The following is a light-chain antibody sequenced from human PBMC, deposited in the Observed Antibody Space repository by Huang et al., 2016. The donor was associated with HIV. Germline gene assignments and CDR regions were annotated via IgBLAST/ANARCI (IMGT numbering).Light chain of an antibody. V-gene: IGKV3-15*01. CDR2: GVS. J-gene: IGKJ1*01. Sequence: EIVMTQSPATLSVSPGERVTLSCRASQRLSSQLAWYQQKRGQPPRLLIYGVSTRATDIPARFRGSGSGTDFTLTINSLQSEDFATYYCQQYNDWPLTFGQGTEVEIK. CDR1: QRLSSQ. CDR3: QQYNDWPLT.